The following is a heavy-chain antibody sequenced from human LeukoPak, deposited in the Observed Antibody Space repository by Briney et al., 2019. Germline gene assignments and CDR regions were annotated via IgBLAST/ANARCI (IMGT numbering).Heavy chain of an antibody. CDR1: GFSHSTSGMC. D-gene: IGHD3-10*01. Sequence: RESGPALVKPTQTLTLTCTFSGFSHSTSGMCVSWIRQPPGKALEWLALIDWDDDKYYSTSLKTRLTISKDTSKNQVVLTMTNMDPVDTATYYCARSITMVRGVSNWFDPWGQGTLVTVSS. CDR2: IDWDDDK. CDR3: ARSITMVRGVSNWFDP. J-gene: IGHJ5*02. V-gene: IGHV2-70*01.